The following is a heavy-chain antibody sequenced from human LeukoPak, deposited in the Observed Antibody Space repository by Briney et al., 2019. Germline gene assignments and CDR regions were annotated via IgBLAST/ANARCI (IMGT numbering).Heavy chain of an antibody. V-gene: IGHV4-39*07. J-gene: IGHJ6*03. Sequence: SETLSLTCTVSGGSISSSSYYWGWIRQPPGKGLEWIGSIYYSGSTYYNPSLKSRVTISVDTSKNQFSLKLSSVTAADTAVYYCARSPGWGSYYYYYMDVWGKGTTVTVSS. CDR3: ARSPGWGSYYYYYMDV. CDR1: GGSISSSSYY. CDR2: IYYSGST. D-gene: IGHD3-16*01.